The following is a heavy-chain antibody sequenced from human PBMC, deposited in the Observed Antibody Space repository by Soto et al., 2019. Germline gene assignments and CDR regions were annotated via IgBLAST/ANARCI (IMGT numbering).Heavy chain of an antibody. V-gene: IGHV1-18*01. J-gene: IGHJ6*02. Sequence: ASVKVSCKASGYTFTSYGISWVRQAPGQGLEWMGWISAYNGNTNYAQKLQGRVTMTTDTSTSTAYMELRSLRSDDTAVYYCARERDDFWREGMDVWGQGTTVTVSS. CDR1: GYTFTSYG. D-gene: IGHD3-3*01. CDR2: ISAYNGNT. CDR3: ARERDDFWREGMDV.